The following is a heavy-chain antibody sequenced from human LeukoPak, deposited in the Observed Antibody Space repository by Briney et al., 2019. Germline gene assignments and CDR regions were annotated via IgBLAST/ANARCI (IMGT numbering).Heavy chain of an antibody. J-gene: IGHJ4*02. CDR3: ARSQLDGVDY. D-gene: IGHD6-6*01. V-gene: IGHV4-34*01. CDR2: INHSGST. Sequence: SETLSLTCAVYGESFSGYYWSWIRQPPGKGLEWIGEINHSGSTNYNPSLKSRVTISVDTSKNQFSLKLSSVTAADTAVYYCARSQLDGVDYWGQGTLVTVSS. CDR1: GESFSGYY.